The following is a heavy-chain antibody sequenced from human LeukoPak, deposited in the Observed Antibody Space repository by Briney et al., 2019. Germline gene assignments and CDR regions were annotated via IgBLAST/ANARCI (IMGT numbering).Heavy chain of an antibody. CDR1: GFTFSSYA. V-gene: IGHV3-23*01. D-gene: IGHD3-9*01. CDR3: AKARNVLRYFDWLPNY. CDR2: ISGSGGST. Sequence: GGSLRLSCAASGFTFSSYAMGWVRQAPGKGLEWVSAISGSGGSTYYADSVKGRFTISRDNSKNTLYLQMNSLRAEDTAVYYCAKARNVLRYFDWLPNYWGQGTLVTVSS. J-gene: IGHJ4*02.